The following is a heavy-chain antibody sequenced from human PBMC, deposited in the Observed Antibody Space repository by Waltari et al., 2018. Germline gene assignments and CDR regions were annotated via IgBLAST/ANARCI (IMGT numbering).Heavy chain of an antibody. CDR3: ARIRTEDLRDGYNNWYYYYMDV. J-gene: IGHJ6*03. CDR2: IFSDDEK. V-gene: IGHV2-26*02. D-gene: IGHD2-21*01. CDR1: GFSLTNARMG. Sequence: QVTLKESGPVLVKPTETLTLTCTVSGFSLTNARMGVSWTRQPPGKGLEWLAHIFSDDEKSSSASLKSRLTISKDTSRSQVVLTMTNMDPVDTATYYCARIRTEDLRDGYNNWYYYYMDVWGRGTTVTVSS.